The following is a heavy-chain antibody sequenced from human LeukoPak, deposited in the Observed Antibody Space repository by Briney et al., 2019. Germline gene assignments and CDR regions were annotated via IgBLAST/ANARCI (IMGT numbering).Heavy chain of an antibody. CDR1: GFTFSSYS. J-gene: IGHJ4*02. Sequence: GGSLRLSCAASGFTFSSYSKNWVRQAPGKGLEWISYITSSSSITSYADSVKGRFTISRDNARNSLYLQMNSLRDEDTAVYYCARYYYGSLDYWGQGTLVTVSS. CDR2: ITSSSSIT. CDR3: ARYYYGSLDY. V-gene: IGHV3-48*02. D-gene: IGHD3-10*01.